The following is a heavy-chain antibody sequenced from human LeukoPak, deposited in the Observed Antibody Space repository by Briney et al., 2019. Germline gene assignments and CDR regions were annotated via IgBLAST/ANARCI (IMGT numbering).Heavy chain of an antibody. CDR2: IWYDGSNK. V-gene: IGHV3-33*01. CDR3: ARESSGSYWSAAFDI. J-gene: IGHJ3*02. Sequence: GGSLRLSCAAAAFTFSSYGMNWVRQAPGKGLEWVAVIWYDGSNKYYADSVKGRFTISRDNSKNTLYLQMNSLRAEDTAVYYCARESSGSYWSAAFDIWGQGTMVTVSS. D-gene: IGHD1-26*01. CDR1: AFTFSSYG.